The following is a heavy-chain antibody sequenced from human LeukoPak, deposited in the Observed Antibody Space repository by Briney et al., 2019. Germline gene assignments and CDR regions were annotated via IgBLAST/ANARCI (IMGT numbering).Heavy chain of an antibody. CDR2: ISYDGGTQ. Sequence: GGSLRLSCAGSGFTFSNYIMHWVRQAPGKGLEWVAVISYDGGTQSFADSVKGRFTISRDNSKNTVYLHMNSLRGDDTAVYYCAKDRGSYYREFDYWGQGSPVIVSS. D-gene: IGHD1-26*01. V-gene: IGHV3-30-3*01. CDR1: GFTFSNYI. CDR3: AKDRGSYYREFDY. J-gene: IGHJ4*02.